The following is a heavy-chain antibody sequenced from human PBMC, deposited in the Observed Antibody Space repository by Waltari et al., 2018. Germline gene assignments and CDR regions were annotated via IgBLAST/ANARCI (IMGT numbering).Heavy chain of an antibody. CDR3: ARGNHLDF. Sequence: QVQLVQSGAEVEKPGASAKVSCKATGYTFDDYDIYWVRQAPGQGLDWMGWVKPSSGGTNYAQKFQGRVTMTRDTSISTAYMELSRLRYDDTAVYYCARGNHLDFWGQGTLVTVSS. V-gene: IGHV1-2*02. J-gene: IGHJ4*02. CDR2: VKPSSGGT. CDR1: GYTFDDYD.